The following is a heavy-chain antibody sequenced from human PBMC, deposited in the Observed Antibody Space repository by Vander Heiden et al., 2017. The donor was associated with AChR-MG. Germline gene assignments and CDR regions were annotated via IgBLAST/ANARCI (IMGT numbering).Heavy chain of an antibody. D-gene: IGHD3-22*01. CDR1: GFTFSNAW. J-gene: IGHJ4*02. CDR3: TTDLADSSGYYYGVVDY. Sequence: EVQLVESGGGLVKPGGSLRLSCAASGFTFSNAWMGWVRQAPGKGLEWVGRIKSKTDGGTTDYAAPVKGRFTISRDDSKNTLYLQMNSLKTEDTAVYYCTTDLADSSGYYYGVVDYWGQGTLVTVSS. V-gene: IGHV3-15*01. CDR2: IKSKTDGGTT.